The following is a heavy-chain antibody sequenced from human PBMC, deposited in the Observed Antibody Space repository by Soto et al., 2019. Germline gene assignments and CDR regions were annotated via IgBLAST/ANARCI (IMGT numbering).Heavy chain of an antibody. CDR2: IKSKSDGGTI. CDR3: TTGPNLRPLAAFDI. CDR1: GLSITNAW. V-gene: IGHV3-15*01. J-gene: IGHJ3*02. Sequence: PGGSLRHSCASSGLSITNAWMTWVRQPPGKGLEWVGRIKSKSDGGTIDYAAPVKGRFTISRDDSKNTLYLQMNSLKTEDTAVYYCTTGPNLRPLAAFDIWGQGTVVTVSS.